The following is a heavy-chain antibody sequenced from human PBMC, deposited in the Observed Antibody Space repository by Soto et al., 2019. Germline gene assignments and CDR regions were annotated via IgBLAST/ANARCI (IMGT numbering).Heavy chain of an antibody. CDR2: IHSNTGAT. V-gene: IGHV1-2*02. D-gene: IGHD7-27*01. CDR3: ARILIGASYYFDY. CDR1: GYSFTGYY. Sequence: ASVKVSCKASGYSFTGYYIHWVRQAPGQGLEWMGRIHSNTGATNFAQKFQGRVTMTRDTSISTAYMELSSLRSDDTAVYYCARILIGASYYFDYWCQGTRVTVSS. J-gene: IGHJ4*02.